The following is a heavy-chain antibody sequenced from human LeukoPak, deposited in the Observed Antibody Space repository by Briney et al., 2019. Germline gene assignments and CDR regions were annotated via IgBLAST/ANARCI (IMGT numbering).Heavy chain of an antibody. V-gene: IGHV3-21*01. CDR3: ARNRGDPSYLDY. Sequence: GGSLRLSCTASGFSFNGYSINWVRQAPGRGLEWMSSISTSSSYIYYADSVKGRFTISRNNPKNSLYLQMNSLRAEDTAVYYCARNRGDPSYLDYWGQGTLVTVSS. CDR1: GFSFNGYS. CDR2: ISTSSSYI. J-gene: IGHJ4*02. D-gene: IGHD4-17*01.